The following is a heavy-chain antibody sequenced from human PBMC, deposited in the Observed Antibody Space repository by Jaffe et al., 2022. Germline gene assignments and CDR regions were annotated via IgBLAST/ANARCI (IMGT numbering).Heavy chain of an antibody. D-gene: IGHD3-10*01. V-gene: IGHV4-34*01. CDR3: ARGGREVVRGVIIRFIYYYMDV. CDR2: INHSGST. Sequence: QVQLHQWGAGLLKPSETLSLTCAVYGGSFSGYYWSWIRQPPGKGLEWIGEINHSGSTNYNPSLKSRVTISVDTSKNQFSLKLSSVTAADTAVYYCARGGREVVRGVIIRFIYYYMDVWGKGTTVTVSS. J-gene: IGHJ6*03. CDR1: GGSFSGYY.